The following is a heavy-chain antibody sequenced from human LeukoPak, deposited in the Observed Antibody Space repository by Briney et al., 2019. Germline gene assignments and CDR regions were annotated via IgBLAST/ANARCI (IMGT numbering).Heavy chain of an antibody. CDR3: AKDFNVVVPAAISRDYYGMDV. J-gene: IGHJ6*02. Sequence: GGSLRLSCAASGFTFSSYGMHWVRQAPGKGLEWVAVISYDGSNKYYADSVKGRFTISRDNSKNTLYLQMNSLRAEDTAVYYCAKDFNVVVPAAISRDYYGMDVWGQGTTVTVSS. CDR2: ISYDGSNK. CDR1: GFTFSSYG. D-gene: IGHD2-2*01. V-gene: IGHV3-30*18.